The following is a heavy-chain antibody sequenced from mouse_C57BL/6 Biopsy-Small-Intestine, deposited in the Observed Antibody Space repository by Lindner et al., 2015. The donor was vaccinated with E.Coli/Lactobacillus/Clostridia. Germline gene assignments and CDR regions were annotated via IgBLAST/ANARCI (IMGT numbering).Heavy chain of an antibody. Sequence: VQLQESGAELVRPGTSVKVSCKASGYAFTNYLIEWVKQRPGQGLEWIGVINPGSGGTNYNEKFKGKATLTADKSSSTAYMQLSSLTSEDSAVYFCARGGAYYGHYDAMDYWGQGTSVTVSS. CDR1: GYAFTNYL. CDR3: ARGGAYYGHYDAMDY. V-gene: IGHV1-54*01. D-gene: IGHD2-10*01. J-gene: IGHJ4*01. CDR2: INPGSGGT.